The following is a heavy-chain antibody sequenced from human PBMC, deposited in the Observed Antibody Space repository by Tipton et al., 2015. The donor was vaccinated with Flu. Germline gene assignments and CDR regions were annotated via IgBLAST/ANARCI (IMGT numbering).Heavy chain of an antibody. V-gene: IGHV4-59*05. J-gene: IGHJ4*02. CDR1: GGSISSYY. Sequence: TLSLTCTVSGGSISSYYWNWIRQPPGKRLELIGSIYPSGTTYYNPSLKSRVTISVDTSKSQFSLKLRSVTAADTAVYYCARLSYYDVDLKNFYFDYWGQGALVTVSS. D-gene: IGHD3-10*02. CDR2: IYPSGTT. CDR3: ARLSYYDVDLKNFYFDY.